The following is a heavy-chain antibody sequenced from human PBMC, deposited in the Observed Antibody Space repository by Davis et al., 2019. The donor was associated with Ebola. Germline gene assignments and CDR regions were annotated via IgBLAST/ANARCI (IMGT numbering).Heavy chain of an antibody. J-gene: IGHJ4*02. CDR3: ARADDGYLDH. V-gene: IGHV6-1*01. CDR1: GDSVSSNSVV. CDR2: TYYRSKWVT. D-gene: IGHD4-17*01. Sequence: SQTLSLTCAISGDSVSSNSVVWTWIRQSPSRGLEWLGKTYYRSKWVTDYAVSVKSRITINPDTSKNQFSLQLSSVTPEDTAVYYCARADDGYLDHWGQGTLVTVSS.